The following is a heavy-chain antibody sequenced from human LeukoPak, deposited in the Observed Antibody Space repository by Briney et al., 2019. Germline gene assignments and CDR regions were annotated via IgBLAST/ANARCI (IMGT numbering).Heavy chain of an antibody. V-gene: IGHV1-2*04. J-gene: IGHJ4*02. CDR2: INPNSGGT. CDR1: GYTFTGYY. Sequence: ASVKVSCKASGYTFTGYYMHWVRQAPGQGLEWMGWINPNSGGTNYAQKFQGWVTMTRDTSISTAYMELSRLRSDDTAVYYCARTDYYDSGGYLNYWGQGTLVTVSS. D-gene: IGHD3-22*01. CDR3: ARTDYYDSGGYLNY.